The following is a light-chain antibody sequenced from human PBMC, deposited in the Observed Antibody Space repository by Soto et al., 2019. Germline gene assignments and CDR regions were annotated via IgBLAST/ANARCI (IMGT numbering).Light chain of an antibody. Sequence: QSVLTQPPSVSGAPGQRVTISCTGSSSNIGAGYDVHWYQQLPGTAPKLLIYGNSNRPSGVPDRFSGSKSGTSASLAITGLQAEDEADYYCQSYDSSSPYVFGTGTQLTVL. CDR1: SSNIGAGYD. V-gene: IGLV1-40*01. CDR3: QSYDSSSPYV. J-gene: IGLJ1*01. CDR2: GNS.